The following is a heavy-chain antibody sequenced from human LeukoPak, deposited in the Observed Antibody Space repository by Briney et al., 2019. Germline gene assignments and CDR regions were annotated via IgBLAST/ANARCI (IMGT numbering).Heavy chain of an antibody. D-gene: IGHD6-19*01. CDR2: ISTSTTYI. J-gene: IGHJ4*02. CDR3: ARNTPGAVAGFDY. CDR1: GFTFSSYS. Sequence: GGSLRLSCAASGFTFSSYSMTWVRQASGKGLEWVSSISTSTTYIYYADSVKGRFTISRDNAKNLLYLQMNSLRAEDTAVYYCARNTPGAVAGFDYWGQGTLVTVSS. V-gene: IGHV3-21*01.